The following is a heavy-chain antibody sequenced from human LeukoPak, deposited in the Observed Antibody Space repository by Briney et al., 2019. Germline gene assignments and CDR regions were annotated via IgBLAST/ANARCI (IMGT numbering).Heavy chain of an antibody. CDR1: GGSISSSSYD. Sequence: KPSETLSLTCTVSGGSISSSSYDWGWIRQPPGKGLEWIGSIYYSGSTYYNPSLKSRVTISVDTSKNQFSLKLSSVTAADTAVYYCASRRIYDFWSGYYQGMDVWGKGTTVTVSS. J-gene: IGHJ6*04. V-gene: IGHV4-39*07. D-gene: IGHD3-3*01. CDR2: IYYSGST. CDR3: ASRRIYDFWSGYYQGMDV.